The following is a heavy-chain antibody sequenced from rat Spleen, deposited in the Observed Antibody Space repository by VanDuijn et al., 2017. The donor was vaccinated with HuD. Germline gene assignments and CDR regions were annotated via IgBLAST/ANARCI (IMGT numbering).Heavy chain of an antibody. J-gene: IGHJ2*01. D-gene: IGHD1-12*03. CDR3: ASQHYYDGYYRDS. Sequence: QVQLKESGPGLVQPSQTLSLTCTVSGLSLTSNSVNWIRQPPGKGLEWMGRIQHGGNTDYKSALKSRLSISRDTSKSQVFLKMNNRQTEETAMYFCASQHYYDGYYRDSWGQGVMVTVSS. CDR2: IQHGGNT. CDR1: GLSLTSNS. V-gene: IGHV2-47*01.